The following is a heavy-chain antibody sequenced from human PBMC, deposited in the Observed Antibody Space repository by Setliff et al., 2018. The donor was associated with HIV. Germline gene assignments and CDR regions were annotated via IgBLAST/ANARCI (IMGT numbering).Heavy chain of an antibody. V-gene: IGHV4-34*01. J-gene: IGHJ4*02. CDR1: GGSFSGHY. CDR3: ARQGLVLVPASIDWRLPPSPIDY. D-gene: IGHD2-2*01. Sequence: PSETLSLTCAVYGGSFSGHYWSWIRQPPGKGLEWIGEINHSGSTNYNPSLKSRVTISVDTSKNQFSLRLSSVTAADTAVYYCARQGLVLVPASIDWRLPPSPIDYWGQGALVTVSS. CDR2: INHSGST.